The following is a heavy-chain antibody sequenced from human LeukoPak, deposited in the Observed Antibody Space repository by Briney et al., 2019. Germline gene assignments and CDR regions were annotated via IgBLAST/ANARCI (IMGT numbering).Heavy chain of an antibody. CDR2: ICYPGTNK. CDR3: ATFHY. Sequence: WGSLTLSCAAHRFTFTIHSIHSVPQAPAHRLDWLSVICYPGTNKYYPDSLKDRVTIPKDNINNTLYLQMNSLRAEDTAVYYCATFHYWGQGTLVTVSS. J-gene: IGHJ4*02. V-gene: IGHV3-33*01. CDR1: RFTFTIHS.